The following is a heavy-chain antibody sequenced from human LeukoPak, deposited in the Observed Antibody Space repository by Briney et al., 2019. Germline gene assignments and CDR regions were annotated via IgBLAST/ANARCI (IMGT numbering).Heavy chain of an antibody. CDR3: AKARGVYSGSYLFDY. Sequence: GGSLRLSCAASGFTFSSYSMNWVRQAPGKGLEWVSSISSSSSYIYYADSVKGRFTISRDNAKNSLYLQMNSLRAEGTAVYYCAKARGVYSGSYLFDYWGQGTLVTVSS. CDR1: GFTFSSYS. J-gene: IGHJ4*02. V-gene: IGHV3-21*01. CDR2: ISSSSSYI. D-gene: IGHD1-26*01.